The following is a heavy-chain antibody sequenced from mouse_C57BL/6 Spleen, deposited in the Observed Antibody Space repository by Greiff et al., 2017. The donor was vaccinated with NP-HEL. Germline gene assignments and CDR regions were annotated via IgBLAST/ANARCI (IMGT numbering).Heavy chain of an antibody. CDR2: IHPNSGST. Sequence: QVQLQQPGAELVKPGASVKLSCKASGYTFTSYWMHWVKQRPGQGLEWIGMIHPNSGSTNYNEKFKSKATLTVDKSSSTAYMQLSSLTSEDSAFYYCARKCNYDAMDYLGQGTSVTVSS. CDR3: ARKCNYDAMDY. V-gene: IGHV1-64*01. J-gene: IGHJ4*01. D-gene: IGHD1-3*01. CDR1: GYTFTSYW.